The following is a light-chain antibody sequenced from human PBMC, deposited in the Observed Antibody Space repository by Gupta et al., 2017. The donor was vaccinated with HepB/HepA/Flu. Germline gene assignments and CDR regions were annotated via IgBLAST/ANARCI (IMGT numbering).Light chain of an antibody. V-gene: IGKV3-15*01. CDR3: QQYNNWPPLT. CDR1: QSVSSN. CDR2: GAS. Sequence: EIVMTQPPATLSVSSGERATLSCRASQSVSSNLAWYQQKPGQAPRLLIYGASTRATGIPARFSGSGSGTEFTLTISSLQSEDFAVYYCQQYNNWPPLTFGGGTKVEIK. J-gene: IGKJ4*01.